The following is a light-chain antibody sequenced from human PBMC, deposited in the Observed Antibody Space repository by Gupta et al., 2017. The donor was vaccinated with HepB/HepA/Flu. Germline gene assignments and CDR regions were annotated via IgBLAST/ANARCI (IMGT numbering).Light chain of an antibody. CDR3: QQEDSSPCT. CDR2: WAS. Sequence: DIVLTHSPDSLAVSLGERATINCKSSQSVLASSNNQNYLAWYQQKPGQPPKLLIYWASTRECGVPDRFSGSGSGTDFTLTISSLQAEDVAVYYCQQEDSSPCTFGQGTKVEIK. V-gene: IGKV4-1*01. J-gene: IGKJ2*02. CDR1: QSVLASSNNQNY.